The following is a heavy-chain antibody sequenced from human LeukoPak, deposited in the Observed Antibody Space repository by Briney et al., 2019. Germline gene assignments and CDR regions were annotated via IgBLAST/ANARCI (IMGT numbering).Heavy chain of an antibody. V-gene: IGHV1-24*01. CDR2: FDPEDGET. CDR3: AALPLYYYDISGYYPFGY. CDR1: GYTLTELS. D-gene: IGHD3-22*01. Sequence: GASVKVSCKVSGYTLTELSIHWVRQAPGKGLEWMGGFDPEDGETRYAQRFQGRVTMTEDTSTDTAYMELSSLRSEDTAVYYCAALPLYYYDISGYYPFGYWGQGTLVTVSS. J-gene: IGHJ4*02.